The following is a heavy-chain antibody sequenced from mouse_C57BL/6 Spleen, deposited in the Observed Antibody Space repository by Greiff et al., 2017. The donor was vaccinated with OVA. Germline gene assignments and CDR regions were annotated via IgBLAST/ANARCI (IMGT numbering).Heavy chain of an antibody. Sequence: EVQRVESGGGLVKPGGSLKLSCAASGFTFSSYAMSWVRQTPEKRLEWVATISDGGSYTYYPDNVKGRFTISRDNAKNNLYLQLSHLKSEDTAMYYCARGGYYGSRPGFAYWGQGTLVTVSA. CDR3: ARGGYYGSRPGFAY. CDR2: ISDGGSYT. V-gene: IGHV5-4*01. D-gene: IGHD1-1*01. J-gene: IGHJ3*01. CDR1: GFTFSSYA.